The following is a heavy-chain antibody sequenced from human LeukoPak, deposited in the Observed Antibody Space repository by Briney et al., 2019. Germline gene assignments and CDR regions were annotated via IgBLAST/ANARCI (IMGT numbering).Heavy chain of an antibody. V-gene: IGHV3-23*01. J-gene: IGHJ6*03. CDR1: GFTFSSYG. Sequence: PGGSLRLSCAASGFTFSSYGMNWVRQAPGKGLEWVSGISPSGGGTYYADSVKGRFTISRDDSKNTLSLQMNSLRPEDTAVYYCAKDRGAVAGVMDVWGKGTTVTVSS. D-gene: IGHD6-19*01. CDR3: AKDRGAVAGVMDV. CDR2: ISPSGGGT.